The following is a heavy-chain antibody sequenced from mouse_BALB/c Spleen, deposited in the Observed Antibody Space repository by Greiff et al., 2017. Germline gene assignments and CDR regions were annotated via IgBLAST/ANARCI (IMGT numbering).Heavy chain of an antibody. V-gene: IGHV5-6*01. J-gene: IGHJ2*01. CDR2: ISSGGSYT. CDR3: TRQASMSTKNMDY. D-gene: IGHD2-4*01. CDR1: GFTFSSYG. Sequence: EVQVVESGGDLVKPGGSLKLSCAASGFTFSSYGMSWVRQTPDKRLEWVATISSGGSYTYYPDSVKGRFTISRDNAKNTLYLQMSSLKSEDTAMYYCTRQASMSTKNMDYWGQGTTLTVSA.